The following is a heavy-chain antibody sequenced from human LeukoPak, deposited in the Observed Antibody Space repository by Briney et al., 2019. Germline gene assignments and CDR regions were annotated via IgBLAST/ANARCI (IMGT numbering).Heavy chain of an antibody. Sequence: SETLSLTCAVYGGSFSGYYWSWIRQPPGKGLEWIGEINHSGSTNYNPSLKSRVTISVDTSKNQFSLKLSSVTAADTAVYYCARVPLYDYVWGSYRSYPRYYYYYMDVWGKGTTVTVSS. CDR3: ARVPLYDYVWGSYRSYPRYYYYYMDV. J-gene: IGHJ6*03. D-gene: IGHD3-16*02. CDR1: GGSFSGYY. CDR2: INHSGST. V-gene: IGHV4-34*01.